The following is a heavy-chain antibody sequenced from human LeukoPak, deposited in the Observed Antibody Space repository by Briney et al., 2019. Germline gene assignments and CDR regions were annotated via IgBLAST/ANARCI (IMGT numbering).Heavy chain of an antibody. CDR1: GFTFSSYS. J-gene: IGHJ4*02. CDR3: ARPLDTYSSSSLNFDY. CDR2: ISSSSAYI. Sequence: GGSLRLSCAASGFTFSSYSMNWVRQAPGKGLEWVSSISSSSAYIYYADSVKGRFTIPRDNAKNSLYLQMNSLRAEDTAVYYCARPLDTYSSSSLNFDYWGQGTLVTVSS. D-gene: IGHD6-13*01. V-gene: IGHV3-21*01.